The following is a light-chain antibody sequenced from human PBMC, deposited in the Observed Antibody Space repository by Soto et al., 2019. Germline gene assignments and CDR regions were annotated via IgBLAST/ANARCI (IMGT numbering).Light chain of an antibody. CDR1: QSVRSTS. Sequence: EIVLTQSAGTLSSAPGETAPLSSRTIQSVRSTSLAWYQQKPGQAPRLLIYGASSRATGIPDRFSGGGSGTDFTLTISRLEPEDFAVYYCQHYGSSPPITFGQGTGLEI. V-gene: IGKV3-20*01. CDR2: GAS. CDR3: QHYGSSPPIT. J-gene: IGKJ5*01.